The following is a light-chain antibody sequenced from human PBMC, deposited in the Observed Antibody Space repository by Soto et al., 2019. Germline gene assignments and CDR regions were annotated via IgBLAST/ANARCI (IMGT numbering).Light chain of an antibody. J-gene: IGKJ1*01. V-gene: IGKV3-20*01. CDR2: DAS. CDR3: QQYGSSPWT. Sequence: EIVLTQSPGTLSLSPGERATLSCRASQGISSRYLAWYQQKPCQAPRLLIYDASNRATGIPDRFSGSGSGTDFTLTISRLESEDFAVYYCQQYGSSPWTFGQGTKVEIK. CDR1: QGISSRY.